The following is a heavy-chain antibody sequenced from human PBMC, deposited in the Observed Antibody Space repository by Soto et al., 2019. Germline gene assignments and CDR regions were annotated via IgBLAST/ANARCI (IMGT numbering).Heavy chain of an antibody. J-gene: IGHJ4*02. CDR1: GYVFTGFY. CDR2: IFPNSGGA. CDR3: ARSGGGYDLGDY. D-gene: IGHD5-12*01. Sequence: QVQLVQSGAEVKKPGASVRVSCKASGYVFTGFYLHWVRQAPGQGLEWMGWIFPNSGGAKYSQKFQAWVTMTSDTSISTAYMELSRLKSDDTAVYYCARSGGGYDLGDYWGQGTLVTVSS. V-gene: IGHV1-2*04.